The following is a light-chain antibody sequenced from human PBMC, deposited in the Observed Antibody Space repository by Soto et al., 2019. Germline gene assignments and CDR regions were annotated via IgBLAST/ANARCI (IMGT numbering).Light chain of an antibody. CDR2: KAS. V-gene: IGKV1-5*03. CDR3: QHYNSYSEA. J-gene: IGKJ1*01. Sequence: DLQMTQSPSTLSGSVGDRVTITCRASQTISSWWACYQQKPGKAHKLLIYKASTLKSGVPSRFSGSGSGTEFTLTISSLQPDDFATYYCQHYNSYSEAFGQGTKVELK. CDR1: QTISSW.